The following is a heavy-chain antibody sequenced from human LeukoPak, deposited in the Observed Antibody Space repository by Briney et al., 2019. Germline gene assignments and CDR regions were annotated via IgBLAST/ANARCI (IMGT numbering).Heavy chain of an antibody. CDR3: ARDPSTDIVVGFDP. CDR1: GGTFSSYA. V-gene: IGHV7-4-1*02. D-gene: IGHD2-15*01. CDR2: INTNTGNP. J-gene: IGHJ5*02. Sequence: GASVKVSCKASGGTFSSYAISWVRQAPGQGLEWMGWINTNTGNPTYAQGFTGRFVFSLDTSVSTAYLQISSLKAEDTAVYYCARDPSTDIVVGFDPWGQGTLVTVSS.